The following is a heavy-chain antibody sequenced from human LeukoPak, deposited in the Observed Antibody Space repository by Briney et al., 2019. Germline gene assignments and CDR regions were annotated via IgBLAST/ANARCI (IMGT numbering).Heavy chain of an antibody. V-gene: IGHV3-30*04. Sequence: GGSLRLSCAASGFTFSSYAMHWVRQAPGKGLEWVAVISYDGSNKYYADSVKGRLTISRDNSKNTLYLQMNSLRAEDTAVYYCASDYYGSGSYRSDYWGQGTLVTVSS. CDR2: ISYDGSNK. J-gene: IGHJ4*02. D-gene: IGHD3-10*01. CDR1: GFTFSSYA. CDR3: ASDYYGSGSYRSDY.